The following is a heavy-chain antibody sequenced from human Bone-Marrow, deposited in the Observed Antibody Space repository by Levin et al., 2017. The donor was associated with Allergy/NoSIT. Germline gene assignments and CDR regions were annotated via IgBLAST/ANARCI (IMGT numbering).Heavy chain of an antibody. V-gene: IGHV3-30*04. CDR2: ISYDGSNK. J-gene: IGHJ6*02. CDR1: GFTFSSYA. D-gene: IGHD3-3*01. Sequence: GESLKISCAASGFTFSSYAMHWVRQAPGKGLEWVAVISYDGSNKYYADSVKGRFTISRDNSKNTLYLQMNSLRAEDTAVYYCARDFEGLDFWSGPNHYYGMDVWGQGTTVTVSS. CDR3: ARDFEGLDFWSGPNHYYGMDV.